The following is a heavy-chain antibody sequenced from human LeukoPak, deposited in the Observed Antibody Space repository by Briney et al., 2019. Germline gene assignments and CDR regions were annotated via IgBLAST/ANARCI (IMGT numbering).Heavy chain of an antibody. CDR2: IYRDGTT. V-gene: IGHV3-53*01. CDR3: ARHLPFDP. J-gene: IGHJ5*02. CDR1: GFGVSSDY. Sequence: GGSLRLPCAASGFGVSSDYMSWVRQPPGKGLDWVSVIYRDGTTYYADSVKGRFTISRDNSKNTVYLQMNNLRAEDTAVYHCARHLPFDPWGQGTLVTVSS.